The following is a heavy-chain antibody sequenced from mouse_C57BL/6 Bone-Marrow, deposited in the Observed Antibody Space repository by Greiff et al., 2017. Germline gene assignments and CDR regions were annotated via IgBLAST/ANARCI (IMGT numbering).Heavy chain of an antibody. CDR2: INYDGSST. J-gene: IGHJ1*03. Sequence: EVQLVVSEGGLVQPGSSMKLSCTASGFTFSDYYMAWVRQVPEKGLEWVANINYDGSSTYYLDSLKSRFIISRDNAKNILYLQRSSLKSEDTATYYCARDGGGSHWYFDVWGTGTTVAVSS. D-gene: IGHD1-1*02. CDR3: ARDGGGSHWYFDV. V-gene: IGHV5-16*01. CDR1: GFTFSDYY.